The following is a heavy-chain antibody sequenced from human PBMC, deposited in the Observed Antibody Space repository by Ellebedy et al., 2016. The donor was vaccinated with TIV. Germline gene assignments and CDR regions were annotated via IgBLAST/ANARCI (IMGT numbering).Heavy chain of an antibody. CDR2: IDSDGTST. Sequence: PGGSLRLSCAASGFTFSNHWMYWVRQGPGKGLVWVSRIDSDGTSTTYADSVKGRFTISRDNAKNTLYLQMNSLRVEDTAVYYCTRAQNWAHDYWGQGTLVTVSS. CDR1: GFTFSNHW. D-gene: IGHD3-16*01. J-gene: IGHJ4*02. CDR3: TRAQNWAHDY. V-gene: IGHV3-74*01.